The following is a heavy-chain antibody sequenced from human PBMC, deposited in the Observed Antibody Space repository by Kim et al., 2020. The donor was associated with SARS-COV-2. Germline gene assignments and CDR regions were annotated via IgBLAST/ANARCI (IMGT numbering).Heavy chain of an antibody. Sequence: AETLSLTCTVSGGSISSSSYYWGWIRQPPGKGLEWIGSIYYSGSTYSNPALNSRVTISVDTSKNQFSLKLSSVTAADTAVYYCARHVWVGGEYSSRDYFDYWGQGTLVTVSS. J-gene: IGHJ4*02. CDR1: GGSISSSSYY. CDR3: ARHVWVGGEYSSRDYFDY. CDR2: IYYSGST. V-gene: IGHV4-39*01. D-gene: IGHD6-13*01.